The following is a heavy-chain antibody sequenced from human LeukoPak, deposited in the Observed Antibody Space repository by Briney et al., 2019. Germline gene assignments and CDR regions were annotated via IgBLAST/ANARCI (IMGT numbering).Heavy chain of an antibody. CDR2: IYSGGST. Sequence: GGSLRLSCAASGFTVSSNYMSWVRQAPGKGLEWVSVIYSGGSTYYADSVKGRFTISRDNSKNTLYLQMNSLRSEDTAVYYCAREIGPRQLHLWGSAFDYWGQGTLVTVSS. V-gene: IGHV3-53*05. J-gene: IGHJ4*02. CDR3: AREIGPRQLHLWGSAFDY. CDR1: GFTVSSNY. D-gene: IGHD5-24*01.